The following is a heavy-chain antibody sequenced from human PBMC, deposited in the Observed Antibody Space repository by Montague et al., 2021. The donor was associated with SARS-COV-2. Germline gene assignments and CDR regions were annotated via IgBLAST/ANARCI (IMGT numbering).Heavy chain of an antibody. CDR3: ARERRYCSGGSCYSGWFDP. CDR1: GYSISSGYY. J-gene: IGHJ5*02. CDR2: IYHSGGT. V-gene: IGHV4-38-2*02. Sequence: SETLSLTCTVSGYSISSGYYWGWIRQPPGKGLEWIGSIYHSGGTYYNPSLKSRVTVSVDTSKNQFSLKLSSVTAAGTAVYYCARERRYCSGGSCYSGWFDPWGQGTLVTVSS. D-gene: IGHD2-15*01.